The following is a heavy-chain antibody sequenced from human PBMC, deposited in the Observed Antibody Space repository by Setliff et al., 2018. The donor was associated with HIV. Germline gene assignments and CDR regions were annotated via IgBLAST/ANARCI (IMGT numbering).Heavy chain of an antibody. V-gene: IGHV4-59*01. D-gene: IGHD4-17*01. CDR3: ATLYGDSGRGYFDC. CDR2: IYDSGSP. CDR1: GGSTSNEY. J-gene: IGHJ4*02. Sequence: SETLSLTCTVSGGSTSNEYWSWIRQPPGKGLEWIGYIYDSGSPKYNPSLKSRVTISIDTSKSQISLKLTSVTAADTAVYYCATLYGDSGRGYFDCWGQGTLITVSS.